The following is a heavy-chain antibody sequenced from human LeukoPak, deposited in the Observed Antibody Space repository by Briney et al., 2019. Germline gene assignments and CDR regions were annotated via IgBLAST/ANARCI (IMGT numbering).Heavy chain of an antibody. CDR1: GYTFTSYG. CDR2: ISAYNGNT. D-gene: IGHD5-12*01. Sequence: GASVKVSCKASGYTFTSYGISWVRQAPGQGLEWMGWISAYNGNTNYAQKLQGRVTMTTDTSTSTAYMELRSLRSDDAAVYYCAIQERSRDGYNSPLWYWGQETLVTVSS. J-gene: IGHJ4*02. V-gene: IGHV1-18*01. CDR3: AIQERSRDGYNSPLWY.